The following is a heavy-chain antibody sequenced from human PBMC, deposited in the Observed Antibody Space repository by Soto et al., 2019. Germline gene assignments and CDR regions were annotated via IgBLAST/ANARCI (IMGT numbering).Heavy chain of an antibody. V-gene: IGHV3-66*01. CDR1: GFTVSNNY. J-gene: IGHJ4*02. CDR2: IYSGGST. D-gene: IGHD3-16*01. CDR3: AAYSHKGY. Sequence: EQLVESGGDLVQPGGSLRLSCAASGFTVSNNYMSWVRQAPGKGLEWVSLIYSGGSTYYADSVKGRFTISRDSSKNTLYLQMNNLRAEDTAMYYCAAYSHKGYWGQGTLVTVSS.